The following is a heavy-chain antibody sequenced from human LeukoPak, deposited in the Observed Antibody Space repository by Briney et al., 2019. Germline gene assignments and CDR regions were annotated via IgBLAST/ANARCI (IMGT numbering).Heavy chain of an antibody. Sequence: AASVKVSRKASGYTFTSYAVHWVRQAPGQRPEWMGWMNIGNGNTKYSQNFQDRITIIRDTSANTVYMELSSLRSEDTAVYYCARSEILDYYYGSGRYFDYWGQGSLVTVSS. CDR3: ARSEILDYYYGSGRYFDY. V-gene: IGHV1-3*04. CDR2: MNIGNGNT. J-gene: IGHJ4*02. D-gene: IGHD3-10*01. CDR1: GYTFTSYA.